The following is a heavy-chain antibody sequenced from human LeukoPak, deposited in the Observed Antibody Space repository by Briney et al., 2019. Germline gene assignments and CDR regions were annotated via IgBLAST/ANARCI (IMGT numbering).Heavy chain of an antibody. Sequence: ASVEVSCKASGGIFNSYTVSWVRQAPGKRFEWMGRFIPILDKADYSQRFRGRVTISADKSTTTVYMEVHRLRSDDTAVYYCARDGLPGDGMDVWGQGTTVTVSS. J-gene: IGHJ6*02. D-gene: IGHD7-27*01. CDR3: ARDGLPGDGMDV. CDR2: FIPILDKA. CDR1: GGIFNSYT. V-gene: IGHV1-69*08.